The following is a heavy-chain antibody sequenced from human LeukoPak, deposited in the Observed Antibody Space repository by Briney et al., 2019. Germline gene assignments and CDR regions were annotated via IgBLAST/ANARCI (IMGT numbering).Heavy chain of an antibody. D-gene: IGHD6-13*01. J-gene: IGHJ4*02. CDR2: IIPIFGTA. Sequence: ASVKVSCKASGGTFSSYAISWVRQAPGQGLEWMGRIIPIFGTANYAQKFQGRVTITTDESTSTAYMELSSLRSEDTAVYSCASSGDSSSWSAPFDYWGQGTLVTVSS. CDR3: ASSGDSSSWSAPFDY. V-gene: IGHV1-69*05. CDR1: GGTFSSYA.